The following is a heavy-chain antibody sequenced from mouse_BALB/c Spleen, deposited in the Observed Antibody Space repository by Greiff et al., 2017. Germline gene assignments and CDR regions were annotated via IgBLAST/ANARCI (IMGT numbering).Heavy chain of an antibody. D-gene: IGHD2-1*01. CDR3: ACYGNYGSYYAMDY. CDR1: GYTFTDYN. Sequence: VQLQQSGPELVKPGASVKISCKASGYTFTDYNMHWVKQSHGKSLEWIGYIYPYNGGTGYNQKFKSKATLTVDNSSSTAYMELRSLTSEDSAVYYCACYGNYGSYYAMDYWGQGTSVTVSS. V-gene: IGHV1S29*02. J-gene: IGHJ4*01. CDR2: IYPYNGGT.